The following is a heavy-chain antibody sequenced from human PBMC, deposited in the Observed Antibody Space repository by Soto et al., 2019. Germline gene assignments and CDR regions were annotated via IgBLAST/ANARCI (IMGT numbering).Heavy chain of an antibody. J-gene: IGHJ4*02. D-gene: IGHD3-3*01. Sequence: QVQLVQSGAEVKKPGASVKVSCKASGYTFTSYGISWVRQAPGQGLEWMGWISAYNGNTNYAQKLQGRVTMTTDTPTSTAYMELRSLRSDDTAVYYCVRSYYDFWSGPYYFDYWCQGTLVTFAA. V-gene: IGHV1-18*04. CDR2: ISAYNGNT. CDR3: VRSYYDFWSGPYYFDY. CDR1: GYTFTSYG.